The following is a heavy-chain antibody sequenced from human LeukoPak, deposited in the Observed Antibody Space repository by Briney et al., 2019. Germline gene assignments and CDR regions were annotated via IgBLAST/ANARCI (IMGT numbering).Heavy chain of an antibody. D-gene: IGHD2-21*02. CDR2: IIPIFGTA. J-gene: IGHJ4*02. Sequence: GASVTVSFKASGGTFSSYAISWVRQAPGQGLEWMGGIIPIFGTANYAQKFQGRVTITADESTSTAYMELSSLRSEDTAVYYCASRAYCGGDCYLDYWGQGTLVTVSS. CDR1: GGTFSSYA. CDR3: ASRAYCGGDCYLDY. V-gene: IGHV1-69*13.